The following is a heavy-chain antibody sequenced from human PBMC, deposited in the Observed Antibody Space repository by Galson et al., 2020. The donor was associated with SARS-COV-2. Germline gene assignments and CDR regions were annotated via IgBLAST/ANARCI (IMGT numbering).Heavy chain of an antibody. CDR1: GYTFTGYY. V-gene: IGHV1-2*04. D-gene: IGHD3-10*01. J-gene: IGHJ4*02. CDR2: INPNSGCT. Sequence: GESLKISCKASGYTFTGYYMHWVRQAPGQGLERMGWINPNSGCTNYAQQFQGWVTMPRDTSISTAYMELSRLRSDDTAVYYCARDSGGGSGSYFNYWGQGTLVTVSS. CDR3: ARDSGGGSGSYFNY.